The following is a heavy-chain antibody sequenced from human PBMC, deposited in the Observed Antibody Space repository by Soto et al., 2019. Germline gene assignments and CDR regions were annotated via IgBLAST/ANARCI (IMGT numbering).Heavy chain of an antibody. CDR2: IYYSGST. D-gene: IGHD3-9*01. V-gene: IGHV4-31*03. CDR1: GGSISSGGYY. J-gene: IGHJ4*02. CDR3: ARYATTYYDILTGYPVYESYYFDY. Sequence: SETLSLTCTVSGGSISSGGYYWSWIRQHPGKGLEWIGYIYYSGSTYYNPSLKSRVTITVDTSENKFSLKLSFVTAADTAVYYCARYATTYYDILTGYPVYESYYFDYWGQGTLVTVSS.